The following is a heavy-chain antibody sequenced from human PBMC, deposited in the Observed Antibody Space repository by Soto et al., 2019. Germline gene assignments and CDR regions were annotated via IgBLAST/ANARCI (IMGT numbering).Heavy chain of an antibody. V-gene: IGHV4-31*03. CDR3: AREVVIGIAAAGYYYYGMDV. D-gene: IGHD6-13*01. Sequence: QVQLQESGPGLVKPSQTLSLTCTVSGGSISSGGYYWSWIRQHPGKGLEWIGYIYYSGSTYYNPYLKSRFTISVDTSKNQFSLKLSSVTAADTAVYYCAREVVIGIAAAGYYYYGMDVWGQGTTVTVSS. CDR2: IYYSGST. J-gene: IGHJ6*02. CDR1: GGSISSGGYY.